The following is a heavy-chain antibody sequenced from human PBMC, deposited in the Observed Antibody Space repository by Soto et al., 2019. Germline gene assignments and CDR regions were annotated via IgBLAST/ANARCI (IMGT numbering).Heavy chain of an antibody. CDR1: GFTFSSYW. CDR2: INQEGSEK. CDR3: ARYQGRRGSYYYR. Sequence: EVQLVESGGGLVQPGGSLRLSCAASGFTFSSYWMSWVRQAPGKGLEWVANINQEGSEKYYVDSVKGRFTISRDNAKNSLYLQMNSLRAEDTAVYYCARYQGRRGSYYYRWGQGTLVTVSS. V-gene: IGHV3-7*04. D-gene: IGHD1-26*01. J-gene: IGHJ5*02.